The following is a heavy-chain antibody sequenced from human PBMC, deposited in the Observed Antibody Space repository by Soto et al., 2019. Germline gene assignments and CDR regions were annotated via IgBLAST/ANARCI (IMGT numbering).Heavy chain of an antibody. CDR3: ATETQVVPAASIPYYGMDV. D-gene: IGHD2-2*01. J-gene: IGHJ6*02. CDR2: INAGNGNT. Sequence: ASVKVSCKASGYTFTSYAMHWVRQAPGQRLEWMGWINAGNGNTKYSQKFQGRVTITRDTSASTAYMELSSLGSEDTAVYYCATETQVVPAASIPYYGMDVWGQGTTVTVSS. CDR1: GYTFTSYA. V-gene: IGHV1-3*01.